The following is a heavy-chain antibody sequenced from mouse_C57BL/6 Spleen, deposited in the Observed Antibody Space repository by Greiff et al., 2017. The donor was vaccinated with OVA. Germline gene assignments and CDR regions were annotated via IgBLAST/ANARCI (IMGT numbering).Heavy chain of an antibody. CDR1: GFTFSSYG. V-gene: IGHV5-6*01. Sequence: EVKLVESGGDLVKPGGSLKLSCAASGFTFSSYGMSWVRQTPDKRLEWVATISSGGSYTYYPDSVKGRFTISRDNAKNTLYLQMSSLKSEDTAMYYCARHPLMGSYSDYWGQGTTLTVSS. CDR2: ISSGGSYT. CDR3: ARHPLMGSYSDY. J-gene: IGHJ2*01. D-gene: IGHD1-1*02.